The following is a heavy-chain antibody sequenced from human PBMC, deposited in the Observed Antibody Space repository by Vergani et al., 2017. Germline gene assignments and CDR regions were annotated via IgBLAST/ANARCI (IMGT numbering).Heavy chain of an antibody. CDR3: ARFRYYGSGSRDHQYRYYYYYGMDV. Sequence: QVQLQESGPGLVKPSETLSLTCTVSGGSISSYYWSWIRQPAGKGLEWIGRIYTSGSTNYNPSLKSRVTMSVDTSKNQFSLKLSSVTAADTAVYYCARFRYYGSGSRDHQYRYYYYYGMDVWGQGTTVTVSS. CDR1: GGSISSYY. J-gene: IGHJ6*02. V-gene: IGHV4-4*07. D-gene: IGHD3-10*01. CDR2: IYTSGST.